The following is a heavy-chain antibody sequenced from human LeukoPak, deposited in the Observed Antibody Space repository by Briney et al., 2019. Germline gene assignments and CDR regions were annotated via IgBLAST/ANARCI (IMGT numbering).Heavy chain of an antibody. J-gene: IGHJ4*02. D-gene: IGHD3-9*01. V-gene: IGHV4-34*01. CDR1: GGSFSGYY. CDR3: ARNVLRYFDWLRRQDYFDY. Sequence: ASETLSLTCAVYGGSFSGYYWSWIRQPPGKGLEWIGEINHSGSTNYNPSLKSRVTISVDTSKNQFSLKLSSVTAADTAVYYCARNVLRYFDWLRRQDYFDYWGQGTLVTVSS. CDR2: INHSGST.